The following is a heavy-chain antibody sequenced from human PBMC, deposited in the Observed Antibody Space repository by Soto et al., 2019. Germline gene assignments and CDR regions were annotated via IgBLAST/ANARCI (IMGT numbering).Heavy chain of an antibody. CDR2: INHSGST. J-gene: IGHJ4*02. Sequence: SETLSLTCAVYEGSFSAYYWSWIRQPPGKGLEWIGEINHSGSTNYNPSLQSRVTISVDTSKKQFSLKLSSVTAADTAVYFCARAQGFRVVTTGRYFDYWGQGTLVTVSS. V-gene: IGHV4-34*01. CDR3: ARAQGFRVVTTGRYFDY. CDR1: EGSFSAYY. D-gene: IGHD2-15*01.